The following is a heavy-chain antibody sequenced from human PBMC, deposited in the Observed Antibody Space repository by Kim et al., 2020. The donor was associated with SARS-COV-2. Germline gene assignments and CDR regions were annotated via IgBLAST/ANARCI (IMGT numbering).Heavy chain of an antibody. V-gene: IGHV1-58*01. CDR1: GFTFTSSA. Sequence: SVKVSCKSSGFTFTSSAVQWVRQARGQRLEWIGWIVVGSGNTNYAQKFQERVTITRDMSTSTAYMELSSLRSEDTAVYYCAARPLGYCSSTSCHTPVWDAFDIWGQGTMVTVSS. J-gene: IGHJ3*02. CDR2: IVVGSGNT. D-gene: IGHD2-2*01. CDR3: AARPLGYCSSTSCHTPVWDAFDI.